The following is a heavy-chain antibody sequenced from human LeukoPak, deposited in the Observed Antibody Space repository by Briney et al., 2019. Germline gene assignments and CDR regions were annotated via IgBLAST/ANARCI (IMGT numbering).Heavy chain of an antibody. CDR3: ARWDDSAWGFGN. CDR1: GGSISSGSYY. Sequence: PSETLSLTCTVSGGSISSGSYYWSWIRQPAGKGLEWIGRIYTSGSTNYNPSLKSRVTISVDTSKNQFSLKLSSVTAADTAVYYCARWDDSAWGFGNWGPGTLVTVSS. D-gene: IGHD6-19*01. CDR2: IYTSGST. J-gene: IGHJ4*02. V-gene: IGHV4-61*02.